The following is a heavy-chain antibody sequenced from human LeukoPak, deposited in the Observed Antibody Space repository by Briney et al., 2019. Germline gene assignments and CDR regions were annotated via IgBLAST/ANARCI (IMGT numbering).Heavy chain of an antibody. D-gene: IGHD3-10*01. CDR3: TRVSGGGSGSPFDY. Sequence: SETLSLTCAVYGGSFTGYYWTWIRQPPGKGLEWIGEINHSGSTNYNPSLKSRVTISVGTSKKQFFLRLSSVTAADTAVYYCTRVSGGGSGSPFDYWGQGTLVTVSS. CDR1: GGSFTGYY. V-gene: IGHV4-34*01. J-gene: IGHJ4*02. CDR2: INHSGST.